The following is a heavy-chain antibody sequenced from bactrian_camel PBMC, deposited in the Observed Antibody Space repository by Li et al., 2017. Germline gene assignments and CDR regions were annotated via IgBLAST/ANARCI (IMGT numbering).Heavy chain of an antibody. CDR3: ATDWRTSNCY. CDR1: EYTHSGKC. V-gene: IGHV3S1*01. Sequence: QVQLVESGGGLVEAGGSLRLSCTASEYTHSGKCMGWFRQVPGEEREGVAALFTGDGNTYYAASVKGRFTIIQDNAKNTLYLQMSDLKPEDTALYYCATDWRTSNCYWGQGTQVTVS. J-gene: IGHJ4*01. CDR2: LFTGDGNT. D-gene: IGHD1*01.